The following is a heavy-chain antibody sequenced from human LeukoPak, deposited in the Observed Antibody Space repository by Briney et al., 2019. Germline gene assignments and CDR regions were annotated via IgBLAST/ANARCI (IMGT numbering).Heavy chain of an antibody. Sequence: PSETLSLTCTVSGGSISSYYWSWIRQPPGKGLEWIGYIYYSGSTNYNPSLKSRVTISVDTSKNQFSLKLSSVTAADTAVYYCARDRGWDRYYYMDVWGKGTTVTVSS. CDR1: GGSISSYY. J-gene: IGHJ6*03. CDR2: IYYSGST. D-gene: IGHD3-10*01. CDR3: ARDRGWDRYYYMDV. V-gene: IGHV4-59*01.